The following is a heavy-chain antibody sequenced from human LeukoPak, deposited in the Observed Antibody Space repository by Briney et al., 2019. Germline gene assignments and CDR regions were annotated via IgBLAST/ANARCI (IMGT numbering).Heavy chain of an antibody. D-gene: IGHD6-19*01. CDR3: ARDSSGWYYAFDI. Sequence: PSETLSLTCTVSGGSISSYYWSWIRQPPGKGLERIGYIYYSGSTNYNPSLKSRVTISVDTSKNQFSLKLSSVTAADTAVYYCARDSSGWYYAFDIWGQGTMVTVSS. CDR2: IYYSGST. J-gene: IGHJ3*02. CDR1: GGSISSYY. V-gene: IGHV4-59*01.